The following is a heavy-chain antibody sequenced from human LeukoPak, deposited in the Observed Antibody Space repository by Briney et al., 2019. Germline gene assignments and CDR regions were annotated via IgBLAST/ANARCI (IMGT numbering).Heavy chain of an antibody. J-gene: IGHJ4*02. Sequence: PSETLSLTCAVYGGSFSGYYWRWLRQAPGKELEWIGEINHRGSPNYHPSLKSGVTISVDTSKNQFSLKLSSVTAAATAVYYCARRSWTHGHDYWGQGTLVTVSS. CDR1: GGSFSGYY. V-gene: IGHV4-34*01. D-gene: IGHD3/OR15-3a*01. CDR3: ARRSWTHGHDY. CDR2: INHRGSP.